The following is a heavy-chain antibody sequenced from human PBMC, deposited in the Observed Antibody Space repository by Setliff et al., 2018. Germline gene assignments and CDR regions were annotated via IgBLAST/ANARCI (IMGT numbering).Heavy chain of an antibody. CDR3: ARQSWGGSGWSWVDY. CDR2: IYPGDSDT. D-gene: IGHD6-19*01. Sequence: PGESLKISCKGSGYSFTSYRIGWVRQMPGKGLEWMGIIYPGDSDTRYSPSFQGQVTISADKSISTAYLQWSSLKASDTAMYYCARQSWGGSGWSWVDYWGQGTLVTVSS. CDR1: GYSFTSYR. J-gene: IGHJ4*02. V-gene: IGHV5-51*01.